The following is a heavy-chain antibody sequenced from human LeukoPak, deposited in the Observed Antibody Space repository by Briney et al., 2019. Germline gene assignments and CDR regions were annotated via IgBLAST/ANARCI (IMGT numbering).Heavy chain of an antibody. CDR3: AIDSTFGEFNY. CDR1: GFTFSSYA. D-gene: IGHD3-10*01. V-gene: IGHV3-23*01. Sequence: GGSLRLSCAASGFTFSSYAMCWVRQAPGKGLEWVSGISASGGDTYYADSVKGRFTISRDYSKNTLYLQMNSLRAEDTAVYYCAIDSTFGEFNYWGQGTLVTVSS. CDR2: ISASGGDT. J-gene: IGHJ4*02.